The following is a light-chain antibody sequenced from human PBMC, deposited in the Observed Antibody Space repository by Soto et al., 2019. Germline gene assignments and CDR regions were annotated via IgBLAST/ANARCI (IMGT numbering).Light chain of an antibody. V-gene: IGLV1-40*01. CDR2: GDS. CDR3: QSYDSSLSGYVV. CDR1: SSNIGAGYD. J-gene: IGLJ2*01. Sequence: QSVLTQPPSVSGAPGQRVTISCTGSSSNIGAGYDVHWYQQLPGTAPKVLIYGDSNRPSGVPDRFSGSKSGTSASLAITGLQAEDEADYYCQSYDSSLSGYVVFGGGTKLTVL.